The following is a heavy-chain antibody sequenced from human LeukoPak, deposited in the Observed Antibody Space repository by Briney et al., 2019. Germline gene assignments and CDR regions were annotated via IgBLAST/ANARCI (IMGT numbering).Heavy chain of an antibody. CDR3: AKAGAPATGSSPDY. CDR1: RFSLSSYG. J-gene: IGHJ4*02. CDR2: ISNDGSKE. D-gene: IGHD1-26*01. Sequence: AGGSLRLSCAASRFSLSSYGMHWVRQAPGKGLEWVALISNDGSKEFYADSVKGRFTISRDSSKNTLYLQMGSLSAEDTAVYYCAKAGAPATGSSPDYWGQGTLVTVSS. V-gene: IGHV3-30*18.